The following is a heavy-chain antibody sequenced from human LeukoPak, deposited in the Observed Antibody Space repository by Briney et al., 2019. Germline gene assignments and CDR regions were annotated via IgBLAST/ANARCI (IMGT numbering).Heavy chain of an antibody. CDR1: GDSVSSNSAA. CDR2: TYYRSKWYN. D-gene: IGHD2-15*01. Sequence: LSQTLSLTCAISGDSVSSNSAAWNWIRQSPSRGLEWLGRTYYRSKWYNDYAVSVKSRITINPDTSKNQFSLQLNSVTPEDTAVYYCALEAARYCSGGSCYQAGAFDIWGQGTMVTVSS. V-gene: IGHV6-1*01. CDR3: ALEAARYCSGGSCYQAGAFDI. J-gene: IGHJ3*02.